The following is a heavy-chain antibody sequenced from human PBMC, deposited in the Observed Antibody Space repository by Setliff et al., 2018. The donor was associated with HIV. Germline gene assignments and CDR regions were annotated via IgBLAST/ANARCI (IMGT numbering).Heavy chain of an antibody. V-gene: IGHV4-4*09. Sequence: SETLSLTCTVSDASINSYYWNWIRQPPGKGLEWIGFIFASGDTKYNPSLKSRVSISVDRSKNHFSLRLSSVTAADTAVYYCARGGSRGSWYWDYWGQGTLVTVSS. CDR2: IFASGDT. D-gene: IGHD6-13*01. CDR1: DASINSYY. CDR3: ARGGSRGSWYWDY. J-gene: IGHJ4*02.